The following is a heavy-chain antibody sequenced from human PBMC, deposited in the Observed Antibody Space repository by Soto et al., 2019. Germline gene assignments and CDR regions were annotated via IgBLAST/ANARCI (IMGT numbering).Heavy chain of an antibody. CDR1: GGSISSRSYY. V-gene: IGHV4-39*01. CDR3: AINGVAHQYSSSWYFDY. Sequence: SETLSLTCTVSGGSISSRSYYWGWLRQPPGKGLEWIGNIYYTGSTYYNPSLKSRVTMSVDTSKNQFSLKLSSVTAADTAVYYCAINGVAHQYSSSWYFDYWGQGTLVTVSS. J-gene: IGHJ4*02. CDR2: IYYTGST. D-gene: IGHD6-13*01.